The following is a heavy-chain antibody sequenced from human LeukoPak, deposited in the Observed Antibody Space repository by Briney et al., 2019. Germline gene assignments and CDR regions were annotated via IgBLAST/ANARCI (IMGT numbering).Heavy chain of an antibody. Sequence: SETLSLTCAVYGGSFSGYYWSWIRQPTGKGLEWIGEINHSGSTNYNPSLKSRVTISVDTSKNQFSLKLSSVTAADTAVYYCARGFAFEPQVGANDAFDIWGQGTMVTVSS. J-gene: IGHJ3*02. V-gene: IGHV4-34*01. D-gene: IGHD1-26*01. CDR3: ARGFAFEPQVGANDAFDI. CDR1: GGSFSGYY. CDR2: INHSGST.